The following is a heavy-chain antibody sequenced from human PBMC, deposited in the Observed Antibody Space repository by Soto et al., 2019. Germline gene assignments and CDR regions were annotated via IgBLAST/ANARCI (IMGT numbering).Heavy chain of an antibody. J-gene: IGHJ4*02. D-gene: IGHD5-12*01. V-gene: IGHV4-59*01. Sequence: SETLSLTCTVSGGSISSYHWSWIRQPPGKGLEWIGYIYYSGSTNYNPSLKSRVTISVDTSKNQFSLKLSSVTAADTAVYYCARGSGYSGYDGGQLVRGYYFDYWGQGTLVTVSS. CDR3: ARGSGYSGYDGGQLVRGYYFDY. CDR2: IYYSGST. CDR1: GGSISSYH.